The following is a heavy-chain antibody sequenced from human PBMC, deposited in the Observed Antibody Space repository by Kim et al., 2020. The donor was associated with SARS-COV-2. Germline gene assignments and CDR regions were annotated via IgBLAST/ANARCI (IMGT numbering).Heavy chain of an antibody. J-gene: IGHJ4*02. V-gene: IGHV4-59*01. CDR1: GGSISSYY. CDR2: IYYSGST. D-gene: IGHD1-26*01. CDR3: ARGMLGQFFDY. Sequence: SETLSLTCTVSGGSISSYYWSWIRQPPGKGLEWIGYIYYSGSTNYNPSLKSRVTISVDTSKNQFSLKLSSVTAADTAVYYCARGMLGQFFDYWGQGTLVTVSS.